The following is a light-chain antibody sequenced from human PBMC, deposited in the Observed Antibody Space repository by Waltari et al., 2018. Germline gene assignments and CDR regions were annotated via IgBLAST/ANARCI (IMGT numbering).Light chain of an antibody. CDR1: SSDVGSNNL. J-gene: IGLJ2*01. CDR2: EGS. CDR3: CSYAGSSTFDVV. V-gene: IGLV2-23*03. Sequence: QSALTQPASVSGSPGQPITTSCTGTSSDVGSNNLVSWYQQHPGKAPKLMIYEGSKRPSGVSNRFSGSKSGNTASLTISGLQAEDEADYYCCSYAGSSTFDVVFGGGTKLTVL.